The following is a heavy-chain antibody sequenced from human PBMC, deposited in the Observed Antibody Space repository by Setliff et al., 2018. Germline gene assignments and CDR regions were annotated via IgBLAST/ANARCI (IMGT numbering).Heavy chain of an antibody. CDR2: VHDNGET. J-gene: IGHJ6*02. CDR1: GVSVASHY. Sequence: SETLSLTCTVSGVSVASHYWSWTRQAPGTGLEWIAYVHDNGETNQNPSLKSRVTMSVDTSKNQFALNLRSVTAADSAVYYCARDRTAYSYGLDVWGQGTTVTVSS. V-gene: IGHV4-59*02. CDR3: ARDRTAYSYGLDV. D-gene: IGHD5-18*01.